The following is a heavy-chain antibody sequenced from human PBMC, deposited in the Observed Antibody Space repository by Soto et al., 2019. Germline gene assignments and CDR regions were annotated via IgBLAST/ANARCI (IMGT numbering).Heavy chain of an antibody. CDR1: GFTFSTYS. J-gene: IGHJ6*02. Sequence: GGSLRLSCVVSGFTFSTYSINWVRRAPGKGLEWVSPISSRSDIYYADSVKGRFTISRDNAKNSVSLQMNSLRAEDTAVYYCAREYTAWPLAYGLDVWGQGTTVTVSS. V-gene: IGHV3-21*01. D-gene: IGHD2-2*02. CDR3: AREYTAWPLAYGLDV. CDR2: ISSRSDI.